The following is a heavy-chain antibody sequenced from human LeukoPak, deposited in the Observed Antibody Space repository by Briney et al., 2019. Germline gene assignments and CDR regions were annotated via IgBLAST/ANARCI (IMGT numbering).Heavy chain of an antibody. Sequence: PGRSLRLSCAASGFSFSTQGMHWVRQAPGKGLEWVAVISYDGSNTYHSDSLKGRFTISRDNSNNTLFLQMNSLTAEDTAIYYCAKDILSGIVLNSMGYLHSWGQGTLVTVSS. J-gene: IGHJ4*02. CDR3: AKDILSGIVLNSMGYLHS. D-gene: IGHD3/OR15-3a*01. CDR2: ISYDGSNT. CDR1: GFSFSTQG. V-gene: IGHV3-30*18.